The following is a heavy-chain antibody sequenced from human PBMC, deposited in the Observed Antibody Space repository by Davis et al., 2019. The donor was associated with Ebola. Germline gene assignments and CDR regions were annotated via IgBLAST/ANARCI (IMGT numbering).Heavy chain of an antibody. CDR3: ARAGGSYYLNRFDP. V-gene: IGHV4-59*12. Sequence: SETLSLTCTVSGGSISSYYWSWIRQLPGKVLEWIGYFYYSGSTNYNPSLTSRVTISVATSKNQFSLKLSSVTDADTAVYYCARAGGSYYLNRFDPWGQGTLVTVSS. J-gene: IGHJ5*02. CDR2: FYYSGST. CDR1: GGSISSYY. D-gene: IGHD1-26*01.